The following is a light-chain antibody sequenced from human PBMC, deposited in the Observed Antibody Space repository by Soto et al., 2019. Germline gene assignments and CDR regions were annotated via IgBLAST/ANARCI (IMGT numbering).Light chain of an antibody. J-gene: IGLJ1*01. V-gene: IGLV1-44*01. Sequence: QSVLAQSPSASGTPGQWVTISCSGRSSNIGSNAVNWYQHLPGTAPKLLVYSHNQRQSEVPDRFSGSQSGTSASLAISGLQSEDEADYYCSTRDGSLNGYVFGPGTKVTVL. CDR2: SHN. CDR3: STRDGSLNGYV. CDR1: SSNIGSNA.